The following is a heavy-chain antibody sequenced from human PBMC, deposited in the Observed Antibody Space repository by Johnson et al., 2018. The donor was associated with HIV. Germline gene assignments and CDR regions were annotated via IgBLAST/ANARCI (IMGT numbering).Heavy chain of an antibody. J-gene: IGHJ3*02. CDR2: ISGSGGGT. D-gene: IGHD1-26*01. Sequence: EVQLVESGGGLEQPGGSLRLSCAASGFTFSSYVMSWVRQAPGKGLEWVSSISGSGGGTYYADPGRGRFTISSDNSRNTLYLKMNSLRAEDTAVYYCAKDSGNYGDNAFDIWGRGTMVTVSS. CDR3: AKDSGNYGDNAFDI. CDR1: GFTFSSYV. V-gene: IGHV3-23*04.